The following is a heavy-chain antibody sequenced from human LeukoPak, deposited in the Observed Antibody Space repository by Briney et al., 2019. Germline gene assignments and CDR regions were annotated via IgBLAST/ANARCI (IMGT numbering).Heavy chain of an antibody. CDR3: ARAERYCSSTSCPPPYYYYMDV. CDR1: GYTFTSYG. J-gene: IGHJ6*03. Sequence: ASVKVSCKASGYTFTSYGISWVRQAPGQGLEWMGWISAYNGNTNYAQKLQGRVTMTTDTSTSTAYMELRSLRSDDTAVYYCARAERYCSSTSCPPPYYYYMDVWGKGTTVTVSS. CDR2: ISAYNGNT. D-gene: IGHD2-2*01. V-gene: IGHV1-18*01.